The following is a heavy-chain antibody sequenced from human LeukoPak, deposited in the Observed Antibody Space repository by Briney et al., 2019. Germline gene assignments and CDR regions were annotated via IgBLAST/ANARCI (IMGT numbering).Heavy chain of an antibody. J-gene: IGHJ6*03. CDR2: IFPGDSDT. V-gene: IGHV5-51*01. D-gene: IGHD6-6*01. CDR1: GYSFTSYW. CDR3: AGWPKQRELVPGGGYYYYYYMDV. Sequence: GESLKISCKGSGYSFTSYWIGWVRQMPGKGLEWMGIIFPGDSDTRYSPSFQGQVTISADKSISTAYLQWSSLKASDTAMYYCAGWPKQRELVPGGGYYYYYYMDVWGKGTTVTVSS.